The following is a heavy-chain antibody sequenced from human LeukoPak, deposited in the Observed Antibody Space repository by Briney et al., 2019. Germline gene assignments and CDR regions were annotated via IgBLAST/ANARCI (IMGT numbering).Heavy chain of an antibody. CDR2: IRYDGSNK. D-gene: IGHD6-6*01. CDR3: ATVGVAARPYVY. Sequence: TGGSLRLSCGASGFTFSSYGMPWVRQAPGKALEGVAFIRYDGSNKYYAHSVKGRFTISRDNSKNTLYLQMNSLRAEDTAVYYCATVGVAARPYVYWGQGTLVTVSS. J-gene: IGHJ4*02. V-gene: IGHV3-30*02. CDR1: GFTFSSYG.